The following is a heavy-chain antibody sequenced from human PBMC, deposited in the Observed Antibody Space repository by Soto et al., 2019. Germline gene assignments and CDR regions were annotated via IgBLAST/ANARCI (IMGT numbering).Heavy chain of an antibody. Sequence: SETLSLTWGVSGYSISSSNGWGWIRQPPGKGLEWIGYIYYSGSTYYNPSLKSRVTMSVDTSKNQFSLKLSSVTAVDTAVYYCARVLGDSSSWQSNLGSWFHPWGQGTLVTVSS. CDR3: ARVLGDSSSWQSNLGSWFHP. V-gene: IGHV4-28*01. CDR2: IYYSGST. CDR1: GYSISSSNG. D-gene: IGHD6-13*01. J-gene: IGHJ5*02.